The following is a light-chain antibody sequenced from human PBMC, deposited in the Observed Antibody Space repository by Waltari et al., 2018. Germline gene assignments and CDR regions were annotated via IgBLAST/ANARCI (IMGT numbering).Light chain of an antibody. CDR2: YDN. V-gene: IGLV3-21*04. J-gene: IGLJ1*01. CDR1: NIGRKS. Sequence: SYVLTQPPSLSVAPGMTASITCGGDNIGRKSVHWSQRNPGQAPVLVISYDNDRPSGIPEGCSGSNSGDTATLTISRVEAGDEGDYYCQVWDANNEPGVFGTGTEVTVL. CDR3: QVWDANNEPGV.